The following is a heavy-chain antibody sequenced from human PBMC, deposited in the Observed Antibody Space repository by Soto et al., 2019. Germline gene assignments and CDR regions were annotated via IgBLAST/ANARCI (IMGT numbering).Heavy chain of an antibody. CDR2: IYHSGST. V-gene: IGHV4-4*02. Sequence: SETLYLTCAASARPIRSSNWWSRVRQPPGKGLEWIGEIYHSGSTNYNPSLKSRVTISVDKSKNQFSLKLSSVTAADTAVYYCASGRIFGVVRGYYYGMDVWGQGTTVT. D-gene: IGHD3-3*01. CDR3: ASGRIFGVVRGYYYGMDV. CDR1: ARPIRSSNW. J-gene: IGHJ6*02.